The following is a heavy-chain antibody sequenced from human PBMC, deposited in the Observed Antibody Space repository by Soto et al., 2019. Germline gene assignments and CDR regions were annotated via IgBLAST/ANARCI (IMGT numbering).Heavy chain of an antibody. D-gene: IGHD5-18*01. CDR2: INPSGGST. CDR3: ARASTWIQLWEGWFAP. Sequence: QVQLVQSGAEVKKPGASVKVSCKASGYTFTSYYMHWVRQAPGQGLEWMGIINPSGGSTSYAQKFQGRVTMTRDTSTSTVYMELSSLRSEDTAVYYCARASTWIQLWEGWFAPWGQGTLVTVSS. J-gene: IGHJ5*02. CDR1: GYTFTSYY. V-gene: IGHV1-46*01.